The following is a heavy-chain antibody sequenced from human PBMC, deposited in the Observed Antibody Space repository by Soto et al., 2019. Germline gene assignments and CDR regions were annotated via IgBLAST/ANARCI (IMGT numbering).Heavy chain of an antibody. J-gene: IGHJ4*02. CDR3: ARDIGHSSGWYVGDY. Sequence: GGSLRLSCAASGFTFSSYSMNWVRQAPGKGLEWVPSISSSSSYIYYADSVKGRFTISRDNAKNSLYLQMNSLRAEDTAVYYCARDIGHSSGWYVGDYWGQGTLVTVSS. D-gene: IGHD6-19*01. V-gene: IGHV3-21*01. CDR2: ISSSSSYI. CDR1: GFTFSSYS.